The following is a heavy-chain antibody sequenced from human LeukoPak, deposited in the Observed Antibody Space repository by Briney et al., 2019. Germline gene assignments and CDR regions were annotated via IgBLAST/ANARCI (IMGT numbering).Heavy chain of an antibody. V-gene: IGHV4-59*01. CDR3: AIGRVVVAATPVWYFDL. CDR2: IYHSGST. D-gene: IGHD2-15*01. Sequence: PSETLSLTCTVSGGSISSYYWSWIRQPPGEGLEWIGYIYHSGSTNYNPSLKSRVTISVDTSKNQFSLKLSSVTAADTAVYYCAIGRVVVAATPVWYFDLWGRGALVTVSS. J-gene: IGHJ2*01. CDR1: GGSISSYY.